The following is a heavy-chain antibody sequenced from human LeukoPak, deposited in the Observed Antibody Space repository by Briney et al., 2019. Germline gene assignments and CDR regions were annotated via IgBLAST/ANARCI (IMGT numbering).Heavy chain of an antibody. CDR1: GGSISIGDYY. CDR3: ARDPIRRRFLGTAMGSASL. V-gene: IGHV4-30-4*01. CDR2: IYYSGST. Sequence: SQTLSLTCTVSGGSISIGDYYWSWIRQPPGKGLEWIGYIYYSGSTYYNPSLKSRVTISVDTSKNQFSLKLSSVTAADTAVYYCARDPIRRRFLGTAMGSASLWGQGTLVTVSS. J-gene: IGHJ4*02. D-gene: IGHD5-18*01.